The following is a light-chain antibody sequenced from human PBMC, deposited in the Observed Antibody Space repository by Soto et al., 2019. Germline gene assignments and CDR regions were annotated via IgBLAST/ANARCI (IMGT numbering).Light chain of an antibody. CDR1: LNIGDS. CDR3: LQTYNLPRT. CDR2: GAS. J-gene: IGKJ1*01. V-gene: IGKV1-39*01. Sequence: DIQMTQFPSSSFESVGDRVPITCRPSLNIGDSLSWFQQKAGKPPTQLIYGASALQSGVPVRFSGSASGTDFTLTIRNMQREDFATYYCLQTYNLPRTFGQGTKV.